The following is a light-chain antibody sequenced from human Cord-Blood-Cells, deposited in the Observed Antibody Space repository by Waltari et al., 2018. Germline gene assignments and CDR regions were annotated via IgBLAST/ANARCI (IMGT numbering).Light chain of an antibody. CDR3: QVWDSSSDHVV. J-gene: IGLJ2*01. V-gene: IGLV3-21*04. CDR1: NIGSKS. CDR2: YDS. Sequence: SYVLTQPPSVSVATGKTARITCGGNNIGSKSVHWYQQKPGQAPVVVIYYDSYRPSGIPELFSGSNSGNTATLTISRIEAGDEADYYCQVWDSSSDHVVFGGGTKLTVL.